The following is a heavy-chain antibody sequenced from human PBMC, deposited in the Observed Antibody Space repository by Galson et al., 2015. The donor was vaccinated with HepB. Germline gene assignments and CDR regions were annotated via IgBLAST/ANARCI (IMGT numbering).Heavy chain of an antibody. J-gene: IGHJ3*02. Sequence: SLRLSCAASGFTFSSYSMNWVRQAPGKGLEWVSSISSSSSYIYYADSVKGRFTISRDNAKNSLYLQMNSLRAEDTAVYYCARAPNSGYDWGLLDIWGQGTMVTVSS. D-gene: IGHD5-12*01. CDR3: ARAPNSGYDWGLLDI. CDR2: ISSSSSYI. V-gene: IGHV3-21*01. CDR1: GFTFSSYS.